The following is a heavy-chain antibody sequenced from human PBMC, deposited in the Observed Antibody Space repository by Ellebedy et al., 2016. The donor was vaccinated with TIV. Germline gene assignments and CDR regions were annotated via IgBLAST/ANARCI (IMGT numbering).Heavy chain of an antibody. CDR3: ASRIQSKFDY. CDR1: GFTFSNYA. J-gene: IGHJ4*02. CDR2: FSSFNGFI. V-gene: IGHV3-21*01. Sequence: GGSLRLSCAASGFTFSNYAMHWVRQAPGKGLEWVSIFSSFNGFIWNADSVKGRFTISRDKAKNSLYLQMKSLRADDTAVYYCASRIQSKFDYWGQGTLVTVSS.